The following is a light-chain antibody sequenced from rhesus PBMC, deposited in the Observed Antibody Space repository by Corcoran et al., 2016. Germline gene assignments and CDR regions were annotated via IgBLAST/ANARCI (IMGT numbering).Light chain of an antibody. CDR2: KAS. CDR3: QQYSSRPFT. CDR1: QGISSW. V-gene: IGKV1-22*01. J-gene: IGKJ3*01. Sequence: DIQMTQSPSSLSASVGDTVTLTCRASQGISSWLAWYQQKPGKAPKLRYYKASSLQSGVPSRFSGSGSGTDFTLTISSLQSEDFATYYCQQYSSRPFTFGPGTKLDIK.